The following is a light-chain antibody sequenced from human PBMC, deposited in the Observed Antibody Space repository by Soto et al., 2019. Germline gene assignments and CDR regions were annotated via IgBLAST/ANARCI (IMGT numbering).Light chain of an antibody. Sequence: EIVLTQSPATLSLSPGERATLSCRASQGVSSYLAWYQQKPGQAPRLLIYDASNRATGIPARFSGSGPGTDFTLTISSLEPEDFAVYYCQQRRNWPLTFGGGTKVDIK. J-gene: IGKJ4*01. CDR2: DAS. V-gene: IGKV3D-11*01. CDR1: QGVSSY. CDR3: QQRRNWPLT.